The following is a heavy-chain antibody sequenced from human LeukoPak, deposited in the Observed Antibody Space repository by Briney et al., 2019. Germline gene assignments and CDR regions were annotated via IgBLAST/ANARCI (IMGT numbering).Heavy chain of an antibody. J-gene: IGHJ5*02. CDR3: ARDLLGYCSGGSCHGGFDP. D-gene: IGHD2-15*01. CDR2: IYHSGST. Sequence: SETLSLTCTVSGGSISSYYWSWIRQPPGKGLEWIGEIYHSGSTNYNPSLKSRVTISVDKSKNQFSLKLSSVTAADTAVYYCARDLLGYCSGGSCHGGFDPWGQGTLVTVSS. CDR1: GGSISSYY. V-gene: IGHV4-59*12.